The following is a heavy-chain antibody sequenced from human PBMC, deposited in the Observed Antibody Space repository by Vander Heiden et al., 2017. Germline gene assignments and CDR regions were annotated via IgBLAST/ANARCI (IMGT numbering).Heavy chain of an antibody. CDR2: INPSGGST. CDR3: AREYYYDSSGYYPLPY. CDR1: GYTFTSYY. J-gene: IGHJ4*02. Sequence: QVQLVPSGAEVKKPGASVKASCKASGYTFTSYYMHWVRQAPGQGLEWMGIINPSGGSTSYAQKFQGRVTMTRDTSTSTVYMELSSLRSEDTAVYYCAREYYYDSSGYYPLPYWGQGTLVTVSS. V-gene: IGHV1-46*01. D-gene: IGHD3-22*01.